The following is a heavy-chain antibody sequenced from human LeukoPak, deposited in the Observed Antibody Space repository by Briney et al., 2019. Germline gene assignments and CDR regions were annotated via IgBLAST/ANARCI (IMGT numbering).Heavy chain of an antibody. J-gene: IGHJ4*02. Sequence: GASVKVSCKASGGTFISYAISWVRQAPGQGLEWMGGIIPIFGTANYAQKFQGRVTITADESTSTAYMELSSLRSEDTAVYYCAITCGGDCYSGGDFDYWGQGTLVTVSS. V-gene: IGHV1-69*13. CDR1: GGTFISYA. D-gene: IGHD2-21*02. CDR2: IIPIFGTA. CDR3: AITCGGDCYSGGDFDY.